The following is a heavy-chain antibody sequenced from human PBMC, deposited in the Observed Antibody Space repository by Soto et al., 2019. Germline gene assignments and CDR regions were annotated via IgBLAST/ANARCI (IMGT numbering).Heavy chain of an antibody. V-gene: IGHV3-48*03. CDR3: ARDWDIVILSVPIPNYNYGMDV. D-gene: IGHD2-15*01. Sequence: PGGSLRLSCAVSGFTFSSYQMHWVRQAPGKGLGWVSYISSRSDTLYYADSVKGRFTISRDNAKNSVYLQVNNLRDEDTAVYYCARDWDIVILSVPIPNYNYGMDVWGQGTTVTVSS. CDR1: GFTFSSYQ. CDR2: ISSRSDTL. J-gene: IGHJ6*02.